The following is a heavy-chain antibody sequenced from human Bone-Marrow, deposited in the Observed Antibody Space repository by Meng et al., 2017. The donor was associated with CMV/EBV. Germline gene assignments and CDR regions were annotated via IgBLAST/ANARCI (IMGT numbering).Heavy chain of an antibody. Sequence: ASVKVSCKASGYTFTGYYMHWVRQAPGQGLEWMGWINPNSGGTNYAQKFQGRVTMTRDTSISTAYMELSSLRSEDTAVYYCARGGSGWHTTYYYYGMDVWGQGTTVTVSS. J-gene: IGHJ6*02. D-gene: IGHD6-19*01. CDR3: ARGGSGWHTTYYYYGMDV. CDR2: INPNSGGT. V-gene: IGHV1-2*02. CDR1: GYTFTGYY.